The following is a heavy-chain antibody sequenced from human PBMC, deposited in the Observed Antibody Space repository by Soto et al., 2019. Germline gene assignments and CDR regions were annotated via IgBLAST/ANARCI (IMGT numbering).Heavy chain of an antibody. D-gene: IGHD6-19*01. V-gene: IGHV4-4*02. Sequence: QMQLQESGPRLVKPSETLSLTCAVSSASISSEQRWSWVRQPPGKGLEWIGEIHHSGSTNNNPSLKSRVTMSVDKSKNQFSLNLSSVTAADTAVYYCARSFGWYAIDQWGQGTLVTVFS. CDR3: ARSFGWYAIDQ. J-gene: IGHJ4*02. CDR2: IHHSGST. CDR1: SASISSEQR.